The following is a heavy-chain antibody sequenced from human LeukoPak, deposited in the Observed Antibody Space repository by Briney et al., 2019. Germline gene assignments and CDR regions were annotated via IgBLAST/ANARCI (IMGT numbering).Heavy chain of an antibody. CDR1: GGSIIDFPAYY. Sequence: SETLSLTCAVSGGSIIDFPAYYWGWTRQPPGKGLEWIGEINHSGSTNYNPSLKSRVTISVDTSKNQFSLKLTSVTAADTAVYYCARGKRGWGTTAYYGMDVWGQGTTVTVSS. CDR3: ARGKRGWGTTAYYGMDV. J-gene: IGHJ6*02. V-gene: IGHV4-34*01. CDR2: INHSGST. D-gene: IGHD1-7*01.